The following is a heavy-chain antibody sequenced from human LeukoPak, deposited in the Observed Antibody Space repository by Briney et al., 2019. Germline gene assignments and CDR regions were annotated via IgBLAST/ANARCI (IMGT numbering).Heavy chain of an antibody. CDR1: GFTFSSYW. CDR2: ISPDGSTT. CDR3: ARXFDFWSAI. J-gene: IGHJ4*02. D-gene: IGHD3-3*01. V-gene: IGHV3-74*01. Sequence: GGSLRLSCAASGFTFSSYWMHWVRQAPGKGLVWVSRISPDGSTTGHADSVKGRFTLSRDNAKNTLYLQMSSLRAEDTALYYCARXFDFWSAIWGQGTLVTVSS.